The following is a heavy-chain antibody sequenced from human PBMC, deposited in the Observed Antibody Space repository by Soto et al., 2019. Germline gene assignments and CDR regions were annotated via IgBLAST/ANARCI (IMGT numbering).Heavy chain of an antibody. CDR1: GGSLTSYP. CDR2: VIPIHGTT. V-gene: IGHV1-69*01. D-gene: IGHD3-16*01. Sequence: QMAQSGAEVRKPGSSVKVSCKPSGGSLTSYPMAWVRQAPGQGFEWMGGVIPIHGTTEYAQKFQGRVTITAGESTNRATLELTGLTSEDTAVYYCPRGWGLVSWGQGTLVTVSS. J-gene: IGHJ4*02. CDR3: PRGWGLVS.